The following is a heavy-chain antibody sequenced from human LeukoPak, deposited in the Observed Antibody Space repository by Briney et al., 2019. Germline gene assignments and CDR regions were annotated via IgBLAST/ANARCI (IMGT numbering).Heavy chain of an antibody. CDR2: IYSGGST. CDR3: ARGNYYGSGSYHNWFDP. Sequence: PGGSLRPSCAPSGFTVSSNYMSWVRQAPGKGLEWVSVIYSGGSTYYADSVKGRFTISRDNSKNTLYLQMNSLRAEDTAVYYCARGNYYGSGSYHNWFDPWGQGTLVTVSS. CDR1: GFTVSSNY. V-gene: IGHV3-53*01. D-gene: IGHD3-10*01. J-gene: IGHJ5*02.